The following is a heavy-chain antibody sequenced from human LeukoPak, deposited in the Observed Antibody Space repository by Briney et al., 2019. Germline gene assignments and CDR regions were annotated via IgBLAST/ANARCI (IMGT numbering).Heavy chain of an antibody. CDR2: ISNDANNK. D-gene: IGHD2-15*01. Sequence: PGRSLRLSCAASGFTFSGYALHWVRQAPGKGLEWGAVISNDANNKHYADSVKGRFTISRDNAKNTLYLQMNSLRPKDTAMYYCARGAGASGGRDYYSDYWGQGMLVAVSS. CDR3: ARGAGASGGRDYYSDY. V-gene: IGHV3-30*04. J-gene: IGHJ4*02. CDR1: GFTFSGYA.